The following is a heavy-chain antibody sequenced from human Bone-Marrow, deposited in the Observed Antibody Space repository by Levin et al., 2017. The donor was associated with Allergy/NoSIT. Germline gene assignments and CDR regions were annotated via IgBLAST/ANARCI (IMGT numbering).Heavy chain of an antibody. CDR3: ARGQGGYESFDY. CDR1: GYTFNRYG. J-gene: IGHJ4*02. Sequence: PGGSLRLSCKTSGYTFNRYGIDWVRQAPGQGLEWMGWISPDNGKTDYAQKIQGRVTMTTDTATTTAYMELRSLRSDDTAVYYCARGQGGYESFDYWGQGTLVTVSS. V-gene: IGHV1-18*01. D-gene: IGHD5-12*01. CDR2: ISPDNGKT.